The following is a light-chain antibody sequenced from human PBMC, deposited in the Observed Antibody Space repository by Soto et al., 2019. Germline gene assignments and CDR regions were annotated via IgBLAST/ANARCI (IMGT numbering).Light chain of an antibody. V-gene: IGLV2-14*01. CDR2: EVR. CDR1: MRDVGAYNL. CDR3: SSYTITSTYV. Sequence: QSALTQPASVSGSAGQSITISCSGTMRDVGAYNLVSWYQQHPGTAPKLVIYEVRNRPSGISSRFSGSRSGNTASLTISGLQAEDEADYYCSSYTITSTYVFGTGTKVTVL. J-gene: IGLJ1*01.